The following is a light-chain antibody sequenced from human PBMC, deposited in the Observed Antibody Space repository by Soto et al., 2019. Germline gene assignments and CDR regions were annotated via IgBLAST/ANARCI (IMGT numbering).Light chain of an antibody. CDR1: QNVNNW. CDR3: QQSYTTVRS. CDR2: DAS. J-gene: IGKJ4*01. Sequence: DIQMTQFPSALSASVGDRVTITCRASQNVNNWLAWYQHKPGKAPQLLIYDASVLETGVPSRFSGSGSGTEFTLAISGLQSDDFATYFCQQSYTTVRSFGGGTKVDIK. V-gene: IGKV1-5*01.